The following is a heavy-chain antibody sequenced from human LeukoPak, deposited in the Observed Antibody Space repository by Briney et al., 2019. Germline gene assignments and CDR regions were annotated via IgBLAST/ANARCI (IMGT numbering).Heavy chain of an antibody. V-gene: IGHV3-66*01. D-gene: IGHD3-10*01. CDR3: ARLWFGELAFHY. J-gene: IGHJ4*02. CDR2: IYRGGNT. Sequence: GGSLRLSCVASGILVSSNYMSWVRQAPGKGLEWVSVIYRGGNTYYADSVKGRFTISRDNSKNTLYLQMNSLRAEDTAVYYCARLWFGELAFHYWGQGTLVTVSS. CDR1: GILVSSNY.